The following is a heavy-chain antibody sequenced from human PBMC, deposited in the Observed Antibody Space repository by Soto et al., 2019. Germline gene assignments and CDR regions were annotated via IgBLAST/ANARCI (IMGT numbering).Heavy chain of an antibody. Sequence: PGESLKISCAVSGFTVTDHYVNWVRQAPGKGLEWVSVIYIGGATYYRDSVQGRFTLSREPSDNSVSLHMNNMTVADTAVYFCAIGLELADHCGLGSLVTVSS. D-gene: IGHD6-13*01. J-gene: IGHJ4*02. V-gene: IGHV3-53*01. CDR1: GFTVTDHY. CDR2: IYIGGAT. CDR3: AIGLELADH.